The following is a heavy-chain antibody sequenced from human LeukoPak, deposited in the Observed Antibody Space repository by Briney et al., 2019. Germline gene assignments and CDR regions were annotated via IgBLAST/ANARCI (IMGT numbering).Heavy chain of an antibody. V-gene: IGHV3-21*01. Sequence: GGSLRLSCAASGFTFSSYSVNWVRQAPGKGLEWVSSISSSSSSYIYYADSVKGRFTISRDNAKNSLYLQMNSLRAEDTAVYYCARDSSGWAHDYWGQGTLVTVSS. D-gene: IGHD6-19*01. CDR2: ISSSSSSYI. CDR1: GFTFSSYS. CDR3: ARDSSGWAHDY. J-gene: IGHJ4*02.